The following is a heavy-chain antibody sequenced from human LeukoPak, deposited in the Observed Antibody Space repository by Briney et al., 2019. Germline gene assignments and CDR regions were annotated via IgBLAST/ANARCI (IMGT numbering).Heavy chain of an antibody. CDR1: GFTFSSYW. CDR3: ARDQGGILTGYYTEFDY. D-gene: IGHD3-9*01. Sequence: GGSLRLSCAASGFTFSSYWMHWVRQAPGKGLVWVSRINSDGSSTSYADSVKGRFTISRDNAKNTLYLQMNSLRAEDTTVYYCARDQGGILTGYYTEFDYWGQGTLVTVSS. J-gene: IGHJ4*02. V-gene: IGHV3-74*01. CDR2: INSDGSST.